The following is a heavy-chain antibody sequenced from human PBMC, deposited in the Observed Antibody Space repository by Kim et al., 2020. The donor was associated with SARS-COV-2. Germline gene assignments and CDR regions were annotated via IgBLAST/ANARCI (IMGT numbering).Heavy chain of an antibody. V-gene: IGHV5-10-1*01. CDR1: GYSFTSYW. D-gene: IGHD3-10*01. CDR3: ARHGISGGSGTPQGNDYYYGMDV. Sequence: GESLKISCKGSGYSFTSYWISLVRQMPGKGLEWMGRIDPSDSYTNYSPSFQGHVTIAADKSISTAYPQWSSLKASDTAMYYCARHGISGGSGTPQGNDYYYGMDVWGQGTTVTVSS. J-gene: IGHJ6*02. CDR2: IDPSDSYT.